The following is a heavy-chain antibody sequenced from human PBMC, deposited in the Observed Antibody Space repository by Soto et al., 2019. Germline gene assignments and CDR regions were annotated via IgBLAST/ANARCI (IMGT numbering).Heavy chain of an antibody. CDR3: AHSGSAAVEGRYYYYGMDV. V-gene: IGHV2-5*01. Sequence: KESGPTLVKPTQTLTLTCTFSGFSLSTSGVGVGWIRQPPGKALEWLALIYWNDDKRYSPSLKSRLTITKDTSKNQVVLTMTNMDPVDTATYYCAHSGSAAVEGRYYYYGMDVWGQGTTVTVSS. CDR1: GFSLSTSGVG. CDR2: IYWNDDK. D-gene: IGHD6-13*01. J-gene: IGHJ6*02.